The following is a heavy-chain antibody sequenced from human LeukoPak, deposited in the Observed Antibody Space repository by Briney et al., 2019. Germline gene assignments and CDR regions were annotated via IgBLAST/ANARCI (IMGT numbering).Heavy chain of an antibody. Sequence: GGSLRLSCAAFGFTFNNYAMLWVRQAPGKGLDWVAVISYDGSNKYYADSVRGRFTISRDNSKNTLYLQMNSLRAEDTAVYYCARELYSNYVDYWGQGTLVTVSS. CDR3: ARELYSNYVDY. V-gene: IGHV3-30*04. CDR1: GFTFNNYA. D-gene: IGHD2-8*01. CDR2: ISYDGSNK. J-gene: IGHJ4*02.